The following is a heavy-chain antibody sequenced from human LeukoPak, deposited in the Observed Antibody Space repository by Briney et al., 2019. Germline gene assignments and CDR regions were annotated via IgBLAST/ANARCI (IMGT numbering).Heavy chain of an antibody. D-gene: IGHD2-2*01. CDR3: ARDDQLLNAFDI. V-gene: IGHV1-69*05. CDR2: IIPIFGTA. J-gene: IGHJ3*02. CDR1: GYTFTGYY. Sequence: ASVKVSCKASGYTFTGYYMHWVRQAPGQGLEWMGGIIPIFGTADYAQKFQGKVTITTDESTSTAYMELSSLRSEDTAVYYCARDDQLLNAFDIWGQGTMVTVSS.